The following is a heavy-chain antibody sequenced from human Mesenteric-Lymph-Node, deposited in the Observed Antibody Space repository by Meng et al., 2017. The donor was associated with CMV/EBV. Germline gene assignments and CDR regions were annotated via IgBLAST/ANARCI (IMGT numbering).Heavy chain of an antibody. V-gene: IGHV1-2*02. CDR2: VNPNSGGGA. D-gene: IGHD6-6*01. Sequence: ASVKVSCKASGYTFTAYYIHWVRQAPGHGLEWMGWVNPNSGGGADYTQRFQGRVTMTRDTSINTVYMELSRLRSDDTAVYYCAREGSSSTFAMDVWGQGTTVTV. CDR3: AREGSSSTFAMDV. J-gene: IGHJ6*02. CDR1: GYTFTAYY.